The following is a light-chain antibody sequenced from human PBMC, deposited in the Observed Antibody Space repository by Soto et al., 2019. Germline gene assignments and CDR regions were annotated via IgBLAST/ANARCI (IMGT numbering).Light chain of an antibody. V-gene: IGLV2-11*01. CDR3: CSYAGGYTHAV. J-gene: IGLJ2*01. CDR1: SSDVGTYNY. Sequence: QSVLAQPRSVSGPPGQSVSLSCSGTSSDVGTYNYVSWYQQHPGKAPKLMIYDVSKRPSGVPDRFSGSKSGNTASLTISGLQAEDEADYYCCSYAGGYTHAVFGGGTK. CDR2: DVS.